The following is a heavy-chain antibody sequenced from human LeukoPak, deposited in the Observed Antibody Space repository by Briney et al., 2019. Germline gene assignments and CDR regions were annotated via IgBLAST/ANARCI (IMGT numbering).Heavy chain of an antibody. CDR1: GFTFTISA. CDR3: AAVPYYYGSGSSPPDY. Sequence: AASVTVSYKASGFTFTISAMQWVRQARGQRREWIGWIVVGSGNTNYAQKFQERVTITRDMSTSTAYMELSSLRSEDTAVYYCAAVPYYYGSGSSPPDYWGQGTLVTVSS. V-gene: IGHV1-58*02. D-gene: IGHD3-10*01. J-gene: IGHJ4*02. CDR2: IVVGSGNT.